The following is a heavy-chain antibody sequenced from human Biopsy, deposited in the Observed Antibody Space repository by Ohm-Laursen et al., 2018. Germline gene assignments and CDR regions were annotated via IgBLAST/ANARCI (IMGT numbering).Heavy chain of an antibody. Sequence: SAKLSSKVSGGTFIKYAISWGRQAAGQGVEWMGGIITMSGTANYAQMFQGRVTISADESTSTSYMELSRLTTEDTAIYYCARGPHSGSHSCFDYWGRGTLVTVSS. D-gene: IGHD1-26*01. J-gene: IGHJ4*02. CDR2: IITMSGTA. CDR1: GGTFIKYA. V-gene: IGHV1-69*13. CDR3: ARGPHSGSHSCFDY.